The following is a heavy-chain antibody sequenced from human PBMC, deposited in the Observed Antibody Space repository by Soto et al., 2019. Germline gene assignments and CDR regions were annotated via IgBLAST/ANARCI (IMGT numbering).Heavy chain of an antibody. CDR3: SRRDPEGFDP. CDR2: MSYSGST. Sequence: PSETLSLTCTVSGGSISKSSYYWVWIRQPPGKGLEWVGSMSYSGSTYYNPSLKSRVAISVDTSKNQLSLQVSSVTAADTAVYYCSRRDPEGFDPWGQGTLVTVSS. CDR1: GGSISKSSYY. J-gene: IGHJ5*02. V-gene: IGHV4-39*01.